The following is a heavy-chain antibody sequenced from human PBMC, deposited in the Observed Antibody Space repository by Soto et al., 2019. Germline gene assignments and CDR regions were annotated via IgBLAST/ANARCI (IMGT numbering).Heavy chain of an antibody. CDR2: IIPIFGTA. CDR1: GGTFSSYA. V-gene: IGHV1-69*01. D-gene: IGHD3-3*01. CDR3: ARVLRFLEWLYSPFGGMDV. Sequence: QVQLVQSGAEVKKPGSSVKVSCKASGGTFSSYAISWVRQAPGHGLEWMGGIIPIFGTANYAQKFQGRVTITADEATSTAYMELSSLRSEDTAVYYCARVLRFLEWLYSPFGGMDVWGQGTTVTVSS. J-gene: IGHJ6*02.